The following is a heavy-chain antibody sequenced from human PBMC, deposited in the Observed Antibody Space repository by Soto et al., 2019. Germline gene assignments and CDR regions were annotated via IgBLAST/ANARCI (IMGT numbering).Heavy chain of an antibody. J-gene: IGHJ4*02. CDR2: IYDSGSP. D-gene: IGHD1-26*01. CDR1: GGSISVYY. V-gene: IGHV4-59*01. CDR3: ARGVGSSPPRY. Sequence: SETLSLTCTISGGSISVYYWSWIRQPPGQALEWIGYIYDSGSPYYNPSLRSRVIISADTSKNQISLKLTSATAADTAVYYCARGVGSSPPRYWGRGTLGTVPQ.